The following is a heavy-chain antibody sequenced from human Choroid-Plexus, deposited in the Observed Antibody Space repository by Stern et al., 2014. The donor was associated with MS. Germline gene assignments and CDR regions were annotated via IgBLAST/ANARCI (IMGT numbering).Heavy chain of an antibody. V-gene: IGHV3-30*18. J-gene: IGHJ5*02. CDR2: VSYDGSNT. CDR1: GFTFGSCA. CDR3: AKDRQYLTYFFDH. Sequence: VQLVESGGGVVQPGRPLRLSCVASGFTFGSCAMHWVRQAPGKGLGWVAGVSYDGSNTYYADSVKGRFTISRDNSQNTLYMQMSSLRPEDTAVYYCAKDRQYLTYFFDHWGQGSLVTVSS. D-gene: IGHD2/OR15-2a*01.